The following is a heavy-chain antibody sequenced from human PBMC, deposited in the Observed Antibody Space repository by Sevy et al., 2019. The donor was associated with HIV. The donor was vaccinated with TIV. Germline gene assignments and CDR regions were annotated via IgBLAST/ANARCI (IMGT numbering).Heavy chain of an antibody. J-gene: IGHJ6*02. CDR2: ISSSGSTI. Sequence: EGSLRLSCAASGFTFSSYEMNWVRQAPGKGLEWVSYISSSGSTIYYADSVKGRFTISRDNAKNSLYLQMNSLRAEDTAVYYCASPYYDFWSGYYTSVRGGYYYGMDVWGQGTTVTVSS. D-gene: IGHD3-3*01. CDR1: GFTFSSYE. CDR3: ASPYYDFWSGYYTSVRGGYYYGMDV. V-gene: IGHV3-48*03.